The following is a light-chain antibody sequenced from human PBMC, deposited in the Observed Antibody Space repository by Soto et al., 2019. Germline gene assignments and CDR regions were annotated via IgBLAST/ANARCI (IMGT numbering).Light chain of an antibody. Sequence: EIVLTHSPDTLSLSPGERATLSCRASLTVSDNYLAWYQQKAGQAPRLVIYGASNRATGIPDRFSASGSGTDFTLTISRLEPEDFAVYYCQQYSTSAITFGQGTRLEIK. CDR3: QQYSTSAIT. CDR1: LTVSDNY. J-gene: IGKJ5*01. V-gene: IGKV3-20*01. CDR2: GAS.